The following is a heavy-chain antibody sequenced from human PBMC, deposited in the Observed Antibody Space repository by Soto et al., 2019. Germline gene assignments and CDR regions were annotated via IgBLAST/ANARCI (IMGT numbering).Heavy chain of an antibody. Sequence: PGGSLRLSCAASGFTFSSYAMEWVRQAPGKGLEWVSAISGSGGSTYYADSVKGRFTISRDNAKNSLYLQMNSLRAEDTAVYYCARAYCTSTSCHYYFDYWGQGTLVTVSS. V-gene: IGHV3-23*01. CDR3: ARAYCTSTSCHYYFDY. J-gene: IGHJ4*02. D-gene: IGHD2-2*01. CDR2: ISGSGGST. CDR1: GFTFSSYA.